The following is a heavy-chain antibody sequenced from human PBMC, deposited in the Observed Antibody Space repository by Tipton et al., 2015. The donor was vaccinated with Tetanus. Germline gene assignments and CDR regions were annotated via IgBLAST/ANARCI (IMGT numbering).Heavy chain of an antibody. Sequence: TLSLTCAVTGGSISGPNWWSWVRQIPGKGLEWIGYSHYSGSTSSNPSLKSRVTISLDTSKNQFSLRLTSVTAADTAVYYCARSKFLWFGGSLSGFDSWGQGPLLAVSA. J-gene: IGHJ4*02. CDR3: ARSKFLWFGGSLSGFDS. D-gene: IGHD3-10*01. CDR1: GGSISGPNW. CDR2: SHYSGST. V-gene: IGHV4-4*02.